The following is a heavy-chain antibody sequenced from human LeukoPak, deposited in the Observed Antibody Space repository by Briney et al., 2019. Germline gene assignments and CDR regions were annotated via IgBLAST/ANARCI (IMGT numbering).Heavy chain of an antibody. Sequence: SETLSLTXTVSGGSISSGSYYWSWIWQPAGKGLQWIGRIYTSGSTNYNPSLKSRVTISVDTSKNQFSLKLSSVTAADTAVYYCARDLYYYGSETLFDYWGQGTLVTVSS. CDR3: ARDLYYYGSETLFDY. J-gene: IGHJ4*02. D-gene: IGHD3-10*01. V-gene: IGHV4-61*02. CDR1: GGSISSGSYY. CDR2: IYTSGST.